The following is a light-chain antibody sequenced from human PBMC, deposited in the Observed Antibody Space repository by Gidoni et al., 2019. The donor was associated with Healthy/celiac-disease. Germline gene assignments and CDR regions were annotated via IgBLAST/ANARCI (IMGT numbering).Light chain of an antibody. V-gene: IGLV2-14*01. CDR3: SSYTNTDASVI. J-gene: IGLJ2*01. Sequence: QSALTQPASVSGSPGQSITISCTGTRSDVGTYNFVSWYQQHPGNAPKIIIYDASNRPSGASNRFSGSKSGNAASLTISGLQVDDEAYYYFSSYTNTDASVIFGGGTKLTVL. CDR2: DAS. CDR1: RSDVGTYNF.